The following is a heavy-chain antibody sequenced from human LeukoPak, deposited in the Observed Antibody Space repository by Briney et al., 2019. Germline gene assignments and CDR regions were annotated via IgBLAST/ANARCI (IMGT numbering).Heavy chain of an antibody. CDR1: GFTFSSYS. CDR2: ISSSSSYI. CDR3: AKTAVREFDY. V-gene: IGHV3-21*04. Sequence: GGSLRLSCAASGFTFSSYSMNWVRQAPGKGLEWVSSISSSSSYIYYADSVKGRFTISRDNSKNTLYLQMNSLRAEDTAVYYCAKTAVREFDYWGQGTLVTVSS. D-gene: IGHD6-13*01. J-gene: IGHJ4*02.